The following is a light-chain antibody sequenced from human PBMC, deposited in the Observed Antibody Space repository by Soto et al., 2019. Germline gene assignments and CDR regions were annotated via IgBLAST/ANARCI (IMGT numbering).Light chain of an antibody. CDR2: DVS. J-gene: IGLJ1*01. CDR1: SSDVGGYNY. Sequence: QSALTQPASVSGSPGQSITISCTGTSSDVGGYNYVSWYPQHPGKAPKLMIYDVSNRPSGVSNRFSGSKSGNTASLTISGLQAEDEADYYCSSYTSSSTYGFGTGTKVTVL. CDR3: SSYTSSSTYG. V-gene: IGLV2-14*01.